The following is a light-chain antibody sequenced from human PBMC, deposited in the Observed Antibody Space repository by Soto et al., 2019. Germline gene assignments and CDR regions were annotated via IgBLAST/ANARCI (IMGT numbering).Light chain of an antibody. CDR2: TAS. Sequence: DIQMTQSPSTLSASVGGRVTITCRASQTIGSWLAWYQQKPGKAPKLLIYTASSLESGVPSRFSGSGSGTQFTLTISSLQPDDFATYYCQQYNSYSFTFGPGTKVDIK. J-gene: IGKJ3*01. CDR3: QQYNSYSFT. V-gene: IGKV1-5*03. CDR1: QTIGSW.